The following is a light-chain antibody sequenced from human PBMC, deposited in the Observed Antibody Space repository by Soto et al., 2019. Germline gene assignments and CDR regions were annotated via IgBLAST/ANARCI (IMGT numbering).Light chain of an antibody. Sequence: DIQMTQSPSSLSESVGDRVTITCRASQSISSYLNWYQQKPGKAPKLLIYAASSLQSGVPSRFSGSGSGTDFTLTISSLQPEDFATYYCQQSYSTPPYTFGQGTNLEIK. J-gene: IGKJ2*01. CDR3: QQSYSTPPYT. CDR2: AAS. CDR1: QSISSY. V-gene: IGKV1-39*01.